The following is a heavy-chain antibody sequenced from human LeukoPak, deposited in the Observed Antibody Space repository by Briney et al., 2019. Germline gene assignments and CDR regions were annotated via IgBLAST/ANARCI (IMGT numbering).Heavy chain of an antibody. V-gene: IGHV1-69*04. CDR2: IIPILGIA. J-gene: IGHJ4*02. Sequence: GASVKVSCKASGGSFSSYASSWVGQAPGRGLEWVGRIIPILGIANYAQKFQGRVTITADRYTSTAYLELGRLRSEDTAVYYCARDPSIYDSSGYCRGSSDYWGQGTLVTVSS. D-gene: IGHD3-22*01. CDR1: GGSFSSYA. CDR3: ARDPSIYDSSGYCRGSSDY.